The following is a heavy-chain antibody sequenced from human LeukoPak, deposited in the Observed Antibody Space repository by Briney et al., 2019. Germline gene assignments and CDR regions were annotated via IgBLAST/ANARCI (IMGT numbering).Heavy chain of an antibody. V-gene: IGHV3-23*01. J-gene: IGHJ4*02. CDR1: GFTFSSYA. D-gene: IGHD1-26*01. CDR2: ISGSGDRT. Sequence: GRSLRLSCAASGFTFSSYAMSWVRQAPGKGLEWVSSISGSGDRTYYADSVKGRFTISRDNSKNTLYLQMNSLRAEDTAVYYCAKDGLGTYYGIDYWGQGTLVTVSS. CDR3: AKDGLGTYYGIDY.